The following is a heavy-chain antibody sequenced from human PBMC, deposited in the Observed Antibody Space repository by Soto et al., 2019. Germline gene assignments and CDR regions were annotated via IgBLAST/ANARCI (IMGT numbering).Heavy chain of an antibody. D-gene: IGHD2-15*01. V-gene: IGHV3-33*01. CDR1: GFTFSNFG. Sequence: GGSLRLSCAASGFTFSNFGMHWVRQAPGKGLEWVTVMWSDGSTKYYVDSVKGRFTISRDNSENKVYLQMNSLRAEDTALYYCARDPHRCSGGSCYSVGFDYWGQGTLVTVSS. CDR2: MWSDGSTK. CDR3: ARDPHRCSGGSCYSVGFDY. J-gene: IGHJ4*02.